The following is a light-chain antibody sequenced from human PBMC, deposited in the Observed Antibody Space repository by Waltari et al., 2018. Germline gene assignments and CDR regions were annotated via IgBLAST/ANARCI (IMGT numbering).Light chain of an antibody. V-gene: IGLV2-11*01. J-gene: IGLJ3*02. CDR3: CSYAGIWV. CDR1: CSDVGDFNS. Sequence: QSALTQPRSVSGSPGQSVTISCAGTCSDVGDFNSVSWYQQHPGKAPNLVIFDVTKRPSGVPARFSGSKSGTSASLTVSGLQAEDEADYYCCSYAGIWVFGGGTKLTVL. CDR2: DVT.